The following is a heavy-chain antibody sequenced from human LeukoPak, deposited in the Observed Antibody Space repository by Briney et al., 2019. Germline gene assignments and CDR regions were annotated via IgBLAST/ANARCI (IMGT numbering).Heavy chain of an antibody. J-gene: IGHJ4*02. CDR2: VYYSGST. D-gene: IGHD6-13*01. V-gene: IGHV4-39*02. CDR3: ARRQVARSSSWYYDY. CDR1: GGSISSSSYY. Sequence: SETLSLTCTVSGGSISSSSYYWGWIRQPPGKGLEWIGSVYYSGSTYYNPSPKSRVTISVDTSKNHFSLKLSSVTAADTAVYYCARRQVARSSSWYYDYWGQGTLVTVSS.